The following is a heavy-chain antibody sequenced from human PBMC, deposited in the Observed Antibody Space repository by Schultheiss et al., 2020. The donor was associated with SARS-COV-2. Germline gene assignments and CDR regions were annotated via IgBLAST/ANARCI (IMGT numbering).Heavy chain of an antibody. CDR1: GGSISSYY. CDR2: IYYSGST. Sequence: SETLSLTCTVSGGSISSYYWSWIRQPPGKGLEWIGSIYYSGSTYYNPSLKSRVTISVDTSKNQFSLKLSSVTAADTAVYYCARVSANFGYYYYMDVWGKGTTVTVSS. V-gene: IGHV4-39*07. J-gene: IGHJ6*03. CDR3: ARVSANFGYYYYMDV. D-gene: IGHD3-3*01.